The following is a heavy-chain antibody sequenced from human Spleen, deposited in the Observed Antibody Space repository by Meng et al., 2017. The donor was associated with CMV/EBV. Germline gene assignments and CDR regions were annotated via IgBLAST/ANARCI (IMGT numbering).Heavy chain of an antibody. Sequence: GGSLRLSCTTSGFTFGEYAVNWVRQAPGKGLEWVGFIRSKAYSETTKYAASVKDRFSISRDDSKSIAYLQMNRLKIEDTAVYYCYTYYDFWSGYYALDHWGQGTLVTVSS. CDR1: GFTFGEYA. D-gene: IGHD3-3*01. V-gene: IGHV3-49*04. CDR2: IRSKAYSETT. J-gene: IGHJ1*01. CDR3: YTYYDFWSGYYALDH.